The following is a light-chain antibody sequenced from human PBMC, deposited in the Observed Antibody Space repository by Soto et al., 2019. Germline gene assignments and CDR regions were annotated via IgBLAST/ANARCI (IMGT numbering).Light chain of an antibody. J-gene: IGKJ2*01. CDR1: QSINNY. V-gene: IGKV1-39*01. Sequence: DIQMTQSPSSLSASVGDRVTITCRASQSINNYLSWHQQKPGKAPKLLIYTASTLHGGVPSRFSGSGSGTEFTLTITSLQPEDFATYYCQETYSNLYTFGQGTKLEIK. CDR2: TAS. CDR3: QETYSNLYT.